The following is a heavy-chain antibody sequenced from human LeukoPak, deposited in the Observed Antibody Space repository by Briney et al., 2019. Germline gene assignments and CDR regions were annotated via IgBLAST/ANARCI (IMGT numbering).Heavy chain of an antibody. J-gene: IGHJ6*03. V-gene: IGHV4-61*02. Sequence: SETLSLTCTVSGGSISSSSYYWSWIRQPAGKGLEWIGRIYTSGSTNYNPSLKSRVTISVDTSKNQFSLKLSSVTAADTAVYYYARGGYPFYYMDVWGKGTTVTVSS. D-gene: IGHD2-15*01. CDR3: ARGGYPFYYMDV. CDR1: GGSISSSSYY. CDR2: IYTSGST.